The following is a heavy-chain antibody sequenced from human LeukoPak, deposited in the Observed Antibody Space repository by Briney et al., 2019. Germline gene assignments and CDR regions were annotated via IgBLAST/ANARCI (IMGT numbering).Heavy chain of an antibody. Sequence: GSSVKVSCKASGGTFSSYAISWVRQAPGQGLEWMGGIIPIFGTANYAQKFQGRVTITADESTSTAYMELSSLRSEDTAVYYCRLLWFGESNYYYMDVWGKGTLVTVSS. CDR1: GGTFSSYA. V-gene: IGHV1-69*01. CDR3: RLLWFGESNYYYMDV. D-gene: IGHD3-10*01. CDR2: IIPIFGTA. J-gene: IGHJ6*03.